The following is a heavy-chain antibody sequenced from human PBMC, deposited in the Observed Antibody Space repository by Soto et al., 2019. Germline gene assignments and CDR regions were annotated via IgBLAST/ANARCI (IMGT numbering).Heavy chain of an antibody. V-gene: IGHV1-69*13. J-gene: IGHJ5*02. CDR3: ASTPSRGINNWFDP. Sequence: ASVKVSCKASGGTFSSYAISWVRQAPGQGLEWMGGIIPIFGTANYAQKFQGRVTITADESTSTAYMELSSLRSEDTAVYYCASTPSRGINNWFDPWGQGTLVTVYS. CDR1: GGTFSSYA. CDR2: IIPIFGTA. D-gene: IGHD3-10*01.